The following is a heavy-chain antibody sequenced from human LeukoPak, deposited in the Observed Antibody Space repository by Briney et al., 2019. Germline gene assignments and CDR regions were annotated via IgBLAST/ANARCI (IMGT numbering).Heavy chain of an antibody. J-gene: IGHJ6*02. D-gene: IGHD2-2*01. CDR1: GYTFTSYD. CDR3: ARLYQLLIRENYGMDV. CDR2: MNPNSGNT. V-gene: IGHV1-8*01. Sequence: ASVKVSCKASGYTFTSYDINWVRQATGQGLEWMGWMNPNSGNTGYAQKFQGRVTMTRNTSISTAYMELSSLRSEDTAVCYCARLYQLLIRENYGMDVWGQGTTVTVSS.